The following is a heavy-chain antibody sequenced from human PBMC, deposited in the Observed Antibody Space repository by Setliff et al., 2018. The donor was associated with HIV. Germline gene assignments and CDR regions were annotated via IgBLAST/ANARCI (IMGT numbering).Heavy chain of an antibody. V-gene: IGHV3-23*01. CDR2: IGGAYDGNT. D-gene: IGHD1-26*01. CDR3: AKVMITTTWAFDF. J-gene: IGHJ4*02. Sequence: GGSLSLSCAASGFTFSTYSMVWVRQAPGKGLEWVSGIGGAYDGNTYHADSVKGRFNIFRENSKNIVYLQMSNLRAEDTALYYCAKVMITTTWAFDFWGQGNPVTVSS. CDR1: GFTFSTYS.